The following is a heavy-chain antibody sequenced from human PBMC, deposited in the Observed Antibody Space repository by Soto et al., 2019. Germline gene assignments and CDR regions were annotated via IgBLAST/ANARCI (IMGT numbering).Heavy chain of an antibody. V-gene: IGHV3-33*01. Sequence: QVQLVESGGGVVQPGRSLRLSCAASGFTFNNYGMHWVRQAPGKGLEWVAIIWYDGSNKYYADSVKGRFTISRDNSKNTLYLQMNSLRAEDTAVYYCAGSGCYRWFDYWGQGTLVTVSS. J-gene: IGHJ4*02. CDR1: GFTFNNYG. CDR3: AGSGCYRWFDY. CDR2: IWYDGSNK. D-gene: IGHD3-10*01.